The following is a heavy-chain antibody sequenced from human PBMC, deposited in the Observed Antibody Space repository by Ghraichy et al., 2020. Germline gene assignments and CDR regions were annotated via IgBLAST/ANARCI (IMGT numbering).Heavy chain of an antibody. V-gene: IGHV4-34*01. CDR1: GGSFSGYY. D-gene: IGHD3-22*01. CDR2: INHSGST. J-gene: IGHJ6*02. CDR3: ARSFRNYYDSSGYRPDYYYGMDV. Sequence: SQTLSLTCAVYGGSFSGYYWSWIRQPPGKGLEWIGEINHSGSTNYNPSLKSQVTISVDTSKNQFSLKLSSVTAADTAVYYCARSFRNYYDSSGYRPDYYYGMDVWGQGTTVTVSS.